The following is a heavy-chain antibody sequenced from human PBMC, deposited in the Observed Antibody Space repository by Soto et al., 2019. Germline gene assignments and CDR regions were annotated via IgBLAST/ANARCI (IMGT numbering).Heavy chain of an antibody. J-gene: IGHJ6*02. Sequence: ASVKGSCKASGYTFPSYYMHWVRQAPGQGLEWMGIINPSGGSTSYAQKFQGRVTMTRDTSTSTVYMELSSLRSEDTAVYYCARDQTIFFLVTSCSQYATVVCGQGTTVTLS. D-gene: IGHD3-3*01. CDR1: GYTFPSYY. V-gene: IGHV1-46*01. CDR3: ARDQTIFFLVTSCSQYATVV. CDR2: INPSGGST.